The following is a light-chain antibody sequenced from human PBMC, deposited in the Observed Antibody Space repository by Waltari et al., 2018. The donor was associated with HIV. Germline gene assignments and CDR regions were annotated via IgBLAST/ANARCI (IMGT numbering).Light chain of an antibody. CDR1: QSVLFTSNNKNY. J-gene: IGKJ2*01. V-gene: IGKV4-1*01. CDR3: QQYHSVPYT. CDR2: WAS. Sequence: DIVMTQSPDSLAVSLGERATINCRSSQSVLFTSNNKNYLAWYQQKPGQPPKLLIYWASTRESGVPDRFSGSGSGADFTLTISNLQPEDVAVYYCQQYHSVPYTFGQGTRLEI.